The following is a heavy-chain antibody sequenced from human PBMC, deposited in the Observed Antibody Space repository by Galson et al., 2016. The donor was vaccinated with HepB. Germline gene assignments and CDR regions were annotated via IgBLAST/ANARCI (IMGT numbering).Heavy chain of an antibody. Sequence: SETLSLTCTVSGGSVSNDNYYWSWIRQPPGKGLEWIGYIYYSGSTKYNPSLKSRVTISVDTSKNQFSLKLNSVTAADTAVYYCARVGRFLAMAIDYWGQGTLVTVSS. J-gene: IGHJ4*02. D-gene: IGHD5-18*01. V-gene: IGHV4-61*01. CDR2: IYYSGST. CDR3: ARVGRFLAMAIDY. CDR1: GGSVSNDNYY.